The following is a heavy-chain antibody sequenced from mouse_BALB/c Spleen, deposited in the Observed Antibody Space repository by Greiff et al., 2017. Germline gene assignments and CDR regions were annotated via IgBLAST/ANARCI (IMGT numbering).Heavy chain of an antibody. V-gene: IGHV2-9*02. CDR2: IWAGGST. CDR1: GFSLTSYG. J-gene: IGHJ2*01. Sequence: VQLQQSGPGLVAPSQSLSITCTVSGFSLTSYGVHWVRQPPGKGLEWLGVIWAGGSTNYNSALMSRLSISKDNSKSQVFLKMNSLQTDDTAMYYCARAPLYYGSSYAYFDYWGQGTTLTVSS. D-gene: IGHD1-1*01. CDR3: ARAPLYYGSSYAYFDY.